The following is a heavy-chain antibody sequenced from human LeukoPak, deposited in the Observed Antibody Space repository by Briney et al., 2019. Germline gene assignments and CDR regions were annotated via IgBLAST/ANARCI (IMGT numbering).Heavy chain of an antibody. V-gene: IGHV3-30-3*01. CDR2: ISYDGTNK. CDR1: GFTFSTYV. CDR3: ARALDEGARFDY. J-gene: IGHJ4*02. Sequence: GGSLRLSCTASGFTFSTYVMHWVRQAPGKGLEWVAVISYDGTNKYYADSMKGRFTISRDNSKNTLYLQMNSLRAEDTAVYYCARALDEGARFDYWGQGTLVTVSS.